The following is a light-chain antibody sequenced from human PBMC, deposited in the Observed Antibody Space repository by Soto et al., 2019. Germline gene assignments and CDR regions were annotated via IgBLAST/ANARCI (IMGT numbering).Light chain of an antibody. Sequence: DIQMTQAPSSLSASVRDRVTITCRASQSINNYLNWYQQRPMEAPKLLIYAASTLQGGVPSRFSGSGSGTDFTLTISSLQPEDFATYYCQQSYGTPLTFGGGTTVES. CDR3: QQSYGTPLT. CDR2: AAS. J-gene: IGKJ4*01. CDR1: QSINNY. V-gene: IGKV1-39*01.